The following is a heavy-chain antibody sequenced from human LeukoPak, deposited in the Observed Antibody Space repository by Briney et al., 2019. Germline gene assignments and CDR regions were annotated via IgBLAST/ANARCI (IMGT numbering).Heavy chain of an antibody. V-gene: IGHV3-21*01. CDR1: GFTFSSYA. CDR3: ARENGEQLADFDY. D-gene: IGHD6-6*01. CDR2: ISSSSTYI. J-gene: IGHJ4*02. Sequence: GGSLRLSCAASGFTFSSYAMSWVRQAPGKGLEWVSSISSSSTYIYYADSVKGRFTISRDNAKNSLFLQMNSLRAEDTTVYYCARENGEQLADFDYWGQGTLVTVSS.